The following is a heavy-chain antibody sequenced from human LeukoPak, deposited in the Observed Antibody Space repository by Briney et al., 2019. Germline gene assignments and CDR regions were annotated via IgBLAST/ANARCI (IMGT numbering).Heavy chain of an antibody. CDR2: IYTSGST. D-gene: IGHD3-10*01. CDR1: GGSISSYY. CDR3: ARDYILLWFGELLPDHYYYYMDV. Sequence: PSETLSLTCTVSGGSISSYYWSWIRQPAGKGLEWIGRIYTSGSTNYNPSLKSRVTMSVDTSKNQFSLKLSSVTAADTAVYYCARDYILLWFGELLPDHYYYYMDVWGKGTTVTVSS. J-gene: IGHJ6*03. V-gene: IGHV4-4*07.